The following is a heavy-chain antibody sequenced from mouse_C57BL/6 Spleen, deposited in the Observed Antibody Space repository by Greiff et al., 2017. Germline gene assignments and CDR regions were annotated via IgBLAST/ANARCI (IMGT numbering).Heavy chain of an antibody. CDR3: AKDFDYYGSSYVAWFAY. Sequence: VQLKQSGPELVKPGASVKISCKASGYSFTDYNMNWVKQSNGKSLEWIGVINPNYGTTSYNQKFKGKATLTVDQSSSTAYMQLNSLTSEDSAVYYCAKDFDYYGSSYVAWFAYWGQGTLVTVSA. CDR1: GYSFTDYN. V-gene: IGHV1-39*01. D-gene: IGHD1-1*01. CDR2: INPNYGTT. J-gene: IGHJ3*01.